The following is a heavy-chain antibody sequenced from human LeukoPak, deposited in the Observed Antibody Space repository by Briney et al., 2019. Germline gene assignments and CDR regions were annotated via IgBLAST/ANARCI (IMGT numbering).Heavy chain of an antibody. CDR1: GYTLTELS. V-gene: IGHV1-24*01. J-gene: IGHJ4*02. CDR2: FDPEDGET. D-gene: IGHD5-18*01. Sequence: AASVKVSFTVSGYTLTELSMHWVRQAPGKGLEWMGGFDPEDGETIYAQKFQGRVAMTEDTSTDTAYMELSSLRSEDTAVYHCATAWKRGYSYGYFDYWGQGTLVTVSS. CDR3: ATAWKRGYSYGYFDY.